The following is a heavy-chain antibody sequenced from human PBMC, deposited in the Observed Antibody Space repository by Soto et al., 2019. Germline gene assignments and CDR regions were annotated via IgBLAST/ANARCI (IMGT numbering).Heavy chain of an antibody. J-gene: IGHJ6*02. CDR1: GFTFSSYA. D-gene: IGHD3-9*01. V-gene: IGHV3-23*01. Sequence: GGSLRLSCAASGFTFSSYAMSWVRQAPGKGLEWVSAISGSGGSTYYADSVKGRFTIFRDNSKNTLYLQMNSLRAEDTAVYYCAKDWDYDILTGYSNYYYYYGMDVWGQGTTVTVSS. CDR2: ISGSGGST. CDR3: AKDWDYDILTGYSNYYYYYGMDV.